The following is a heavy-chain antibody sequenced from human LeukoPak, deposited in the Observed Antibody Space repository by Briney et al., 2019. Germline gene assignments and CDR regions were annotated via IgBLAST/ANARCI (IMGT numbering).Heavy chain of an antibody. D-gene: IGHD6-19*01. CDR1: GFTFSSYA. CDR2: ISGSGGST. V-gene: IGHV3-23*01. J-gene: IGHJ5*02. Sequence: PGGSLRLSCAASGFTFSSYAMSWVRHAPGKGLEWVSAISGSGGSTYYADSVKGRFTISRDNSKNTLYLQMNSLRAEDTAVYYCAKGGSLAVAANNWFDPWGQGTLVTVSS. CDR3: AKGGSLAVAANNWFDP.